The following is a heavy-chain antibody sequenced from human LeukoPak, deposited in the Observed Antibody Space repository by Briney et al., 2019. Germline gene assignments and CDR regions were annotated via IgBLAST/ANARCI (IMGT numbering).Heavy chain of an antibody. CDR3: ARGYYDFLSGYYTGAFDV. D-gene: IGHD3-3*01. CDR2: IYFSGST. V-gene: IGHV4-59*11. J-gene: IGHJ3*01. CDR1: GGSINSHY. Sequence: SETLSLTCTVSGGSINSHYWNWIRQPPGKGLEWIGYIYFSGSTNYNPSLKSRVTISVDTSKNQFSLKLSSVTDADTAVYYCARGYYDFLSGYYTGAFDVWGQGTMVTVSS.